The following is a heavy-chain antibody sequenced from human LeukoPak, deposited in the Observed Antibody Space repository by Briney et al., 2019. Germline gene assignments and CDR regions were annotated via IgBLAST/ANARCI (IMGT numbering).Heavy chain of an antibody. CDR3: AEGGGTAVAGPFDY. J-gene: IGHJ4*02. V-gene: IGHV3-9*01. CDR1: GFTFDDYA. Sequence: GGSLRLSCAASGFTFDDYAMHWVRQAPGKGLEWVSGISWNSGSIGYADSVKGRFTISRDNAKNSLYLQMNSLRAEDTALYYCAEGGGTAVAGPFDYWGQGTLVTVSS. D-gene: IGHD6-19*01. CDR2: ISWNSGSI.